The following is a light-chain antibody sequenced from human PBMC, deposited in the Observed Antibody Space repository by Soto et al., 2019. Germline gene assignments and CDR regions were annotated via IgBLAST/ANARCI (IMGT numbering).Light chain of an antibody. V-gene: IGLV2-23*01. CDR3: CSYAGSSTLV. J-gene: IGLJ2*01. CDR2: EGS. Sequence: QLVLTQPASVSGSPGQSITISCTGTSSDVGSYNLVSWYQQHPGKAPKLMIYEGSKRPAGVSNRFSGSKSGNTASLTISGLQAEDEDDYYCCSYAGSSTLVFGGGTKLTVL. CDR1: SSDVGSYNL.